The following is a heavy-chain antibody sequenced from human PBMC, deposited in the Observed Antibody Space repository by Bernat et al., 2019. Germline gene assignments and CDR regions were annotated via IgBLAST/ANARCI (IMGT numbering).Heavy chain of an antibody. Sequence: EVQLLESGGGLVKPGGSLRLSCAASGFSFSSYSMNWVRQAPGKGLEWVSSISSSSRSIYYADSVKGRFTVSRDNAKNSLYLQMNSLRAEDTAVYYCARTLRDYWGQGTLVTVSS. CDR3: ARTLRDY. D-gene: IGHD4-17*01. V-gene: IGHV3-21*02. CDR1: GFSFSSYS. J-gene: IGHJ4*02. CDR2: ISSSSRSI.